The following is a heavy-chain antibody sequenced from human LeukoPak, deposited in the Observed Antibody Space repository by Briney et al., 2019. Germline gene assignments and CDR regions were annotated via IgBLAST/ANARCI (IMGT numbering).Heavy chain of an antibody. CDR3: ARDGDIVAPLNWFDP. D-gene: IGHD5-12*01. V-gene: IGHV1-69*04. Sequence: SVKVSCKASGGTFSSYAISWVLQAPGQGLEWMGRIIPILGIANYAQKFQGRVTITADKSTSTAYMELSSLRSEDTAVYYCARDGDIVAPLNWFDPWGQGTLVTVSS. J-gene: IGHJ5*02. CDR2: IIPILGIA. CDR1: GGTFSSYA.